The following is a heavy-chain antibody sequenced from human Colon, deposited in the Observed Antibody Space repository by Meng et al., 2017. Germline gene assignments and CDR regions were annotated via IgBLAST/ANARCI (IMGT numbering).Heavy chain of an antibody. D-gene: IGHD3-9*01. Sequence: QWQLRQWAAGLLNPSGTLSPTCAVYGGSFSDYYLTLIRQPPGKGLEWVGEIHPSGSTYYSPSLQSRVTITLDTSKNQFSLTLSSMTAADTAVYYCARGVDWAKSGNFWGQGTLVTVSS. CDR1: GGSFSDYY. V-gene: IGHV4-34*01. CDR2: IHPSGST. J-gene: IGHJ4*02. CDR3: ARGVDWAKSGNF.